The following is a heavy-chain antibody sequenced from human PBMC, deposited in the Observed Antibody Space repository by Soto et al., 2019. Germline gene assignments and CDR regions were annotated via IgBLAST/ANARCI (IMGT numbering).Heavy chain of an antibody. Sequence: SETLSLTCTASGGSFSTSSGFYWGWIRQPPGKGLEWLGSIYYSGSTFYTPSLESRVTISVDASKTRFSLRLASVTAADTAVYYCARHLPYDTSGHYFGAFNIWGQGTVVTVSS. CDR2: IYYSGST. CDR1: GGSFSTSSGFY. CDR3: ARHLPYDTSGHYFGAFNI. V-gene: IGHV4-39*01. D-gene: IGHD3-22*01. J-gene: IGHJ3*02.